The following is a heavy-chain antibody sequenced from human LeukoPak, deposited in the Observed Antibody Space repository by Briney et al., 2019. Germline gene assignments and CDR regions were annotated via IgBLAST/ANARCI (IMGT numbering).Heavy chain of an antibody. Sequence: GGSLRLSCAASGFTFSTYSMNWVRQAPGKGLEWVSYIDTGTSTIYYADSVKGRFTISRDNAKNSLYLQMNSLRAEDTAVYYCARSSRELGGYVPWELMPPFDYWGQGTLVTVSS. CDR3: ARSSRELGGYVPWELMPPFDY. J-gene: IGHJ4*02. CDR1: GFTFSTYS. CDR2: IDTGTSTI. V-gene: IGHV3-48*01. D-gene: IGHD1-7*01.